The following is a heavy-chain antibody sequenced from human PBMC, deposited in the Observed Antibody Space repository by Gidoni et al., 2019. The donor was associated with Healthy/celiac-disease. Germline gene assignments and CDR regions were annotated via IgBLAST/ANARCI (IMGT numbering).Heavy chain of an antibody. Sequence: QVQLHQWVAGLLKPSETLSLTCAVYGGSFSGYYWSWIRQPPGKGLEWIGEINHSGSTNYNPSLKSRVTISVDTSKNQFSLKLSSVTAADTAVYYCARGLAARPGDYWGQGTLVTVSS. J-gene: IGHJ4*02. V-gene: IGHV4-34*01. CDR2: INHSGST. CDR1: GGSFSGYY. D-gene: IGHD6-6*01. CDR3: ARGLAARPGDY.